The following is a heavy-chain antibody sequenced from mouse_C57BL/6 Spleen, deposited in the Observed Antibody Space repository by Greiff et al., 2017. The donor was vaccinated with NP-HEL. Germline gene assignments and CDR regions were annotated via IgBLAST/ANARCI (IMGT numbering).Heavy chain of an antibody. CDR3: ARPIYYGYDLDY. D-gene: IGHD2-2*01. V-gene: IGHV1-22*01. CDR2: INLNNGGT. CDR1: GYTFTDYN. J-gene: IGHJ2*01. Sequence: VQLQQSGPELVKPGASVKMSCKASGYTFTDYNMHWVKQSHGKSLEWIGYINLNNGGTSYNQKFKGKATLTVNKSSSTAYMELRSLTSEDSAVYYCARPIYYGYDLDYWGQGTTLTVSS.